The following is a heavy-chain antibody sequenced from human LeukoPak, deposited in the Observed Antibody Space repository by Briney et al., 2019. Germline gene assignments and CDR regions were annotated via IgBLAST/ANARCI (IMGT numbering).Heavy chain of an antibody. V-gene: IGHV3-30-3*01. CDR3: ARQNSSYSSSWELDY. CDR1: GFTFSSYA. Sequence: GGSLRLSCAASGFTFSSYAMHWVRQAPGKGLEWVAVISYDGSNKYYADSVKGRFTISRDNSKNTLYLQMNSLRAEDTAVYYCARQNSSYSSSWELDYWGQGTLVTVSA. D-gene: IGHD6-13*01. J-gene: IGHJ4*02. CDR2: ISYDGSNK.